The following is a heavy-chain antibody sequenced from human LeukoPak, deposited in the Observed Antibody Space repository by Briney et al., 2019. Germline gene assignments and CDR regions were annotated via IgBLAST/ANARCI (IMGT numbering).Heavy chain of an antibody. V-gene: IGHV4-61*02. D-gene: IGHD3-22*01. CDR3: ARDWEVVVIPNYYYYYMDV. CDR2: IYTSGST. Sequence: PSETLSLTCTVSGDSISSSSYYWGWIRQPPGKGLEWIGRIYTSGSTNYNPSLKSRVTISVDTSKDQFSLKLSSVTAADTAVYYCARDWEVVVIPNYYYYYMDVWGKGTTVTVSS. CDR1: GDSISSSSYY. J-gene: IGHJ6*03.